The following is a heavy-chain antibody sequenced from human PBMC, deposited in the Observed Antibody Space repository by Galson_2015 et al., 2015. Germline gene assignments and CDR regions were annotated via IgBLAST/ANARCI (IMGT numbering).Heavy chain of an antibody. Sequence: SLRLSCAASGFTFSSYGMHWVRQAPGKGLEWVAVIWYDGSNKYYADSVKGRFTISRDNSKNTLYLQMNSLRAEDTAVYYCARDSGRYCSGGSCGLGDYWGQGTLVTVSS. D-gene: IGHD2-15*01. CDR2: IWYDGSNK. V-gene: IGHV3-33*01. J-gene: IGHJ4*02. CDR3: ARDSGRYCSGGSCGLGDY. CDR1: GFTFSSYG.